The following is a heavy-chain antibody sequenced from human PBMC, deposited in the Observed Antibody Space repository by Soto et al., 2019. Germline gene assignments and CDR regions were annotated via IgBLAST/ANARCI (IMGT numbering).Heavy chain of an antibody. CDR3: AMRVPSAKPTVFDY. CDR2: FDPEDGET. D-gene: IGHD3-16*01. CDR1: GFAQTELS. J-gene: IGHJ4*02. V-gene: IGHV1-24*01. Sequence: ASVKPTSKVSGFAQTELSMHWVRQAPGKGLEWMGGFDPEDGETIYAQKFQGRVTMTEDTSTDTAYMELSSLRSEDTAVYYCAMRVPSAKPTVFDYWGQGTLVTVSS.